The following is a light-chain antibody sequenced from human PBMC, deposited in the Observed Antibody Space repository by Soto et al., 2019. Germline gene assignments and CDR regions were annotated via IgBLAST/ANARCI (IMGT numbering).Light chain of an antibody. V-gene: IGKV2-30*01. CDR2: AXS. CDR3: MQGTHWPHT. Sequence: DVVMTQSRLPLPVTLGQQASNSXRTSQSHVYSDGHPSLSSXQQRPGXSPRXXXVAXSNRDSGGPDRLCGSASATDFTLKISRVEAEDVWVYYCMQGTHWPHTFGQGTKVDIK. CDR1: QSHVYSDGHPS. J-gene: IGKJ1*01.